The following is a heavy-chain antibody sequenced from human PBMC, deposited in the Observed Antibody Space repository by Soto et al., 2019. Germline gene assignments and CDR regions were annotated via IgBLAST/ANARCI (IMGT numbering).Heavy chain of an antibody. V-gene: IGHV3-23*01. CDR2: TSAPGGST. Sequence: EVQVLDSGGGLVQPGGSLRLSCAASGFTFHNYAMNWVRQAPGKGLEWVATTSAPGGSTYYADSVKGRFTISRDNSKNTLYLQMNGLRVEDTAVYYCAKDRRAGNFDWCDQGAQGTVSS. CDR3: AKDRRAGNFDW. J-gene: IGHJ4*02. CDR1: GFTFHNYA.